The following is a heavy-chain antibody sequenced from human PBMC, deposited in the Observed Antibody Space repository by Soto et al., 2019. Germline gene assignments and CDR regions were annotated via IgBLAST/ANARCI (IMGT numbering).Heavy chain of an antibody. CDR1: GFTFSSYA. D-gene: IGHD3-3*01. Sequence: QVQLVESGGGVVQPGRSLRLSCAASGFTFSSYAMHWVRQAPGKGLEWVAVISYDGSNKYYADSVKGRFTIPRDNSKNTLYLQMNSLRAEDTAVYYCARDVDTIPSYGMDVWGQGTTVTVSS. V-gene: IGHV3-30-3*01. CDR3: ARDVDTIPSYGMDV. CDR2: ISYDGSNK. J-gene: IGHJ6*02.